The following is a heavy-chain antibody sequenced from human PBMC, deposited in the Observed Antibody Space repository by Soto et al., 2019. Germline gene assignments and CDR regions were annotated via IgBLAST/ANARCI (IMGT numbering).Heavy chain of an antibody. Sequence: GGSLRLSCAASGFTFSRYWMHWVRQAPGKGLVWVSRISSYGSDTHYADSVKGRFTISRDNAKNTLYLQMNSLRAEDTAVYYCASNYAYTEGYYWYGIDVRGQGITVTV. CDR2: ISSYGSDT. CDR1: GFTFSRYW. J-gene: IGHJ6*02. D-gene: IGHD3-16*01. V-gene: IGHV3-74*01. CDR3: ASNYAYTEGYYWYGIDV.